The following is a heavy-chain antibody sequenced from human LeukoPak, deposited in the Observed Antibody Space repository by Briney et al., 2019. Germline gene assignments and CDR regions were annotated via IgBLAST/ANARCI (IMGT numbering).Heavy chain of an antibody. J-gene: IGHJ4*02. CDR3: ARKYSGSGNYFFDY. CDR2: ISTSGNTI. V-gene: IGHV3-48*01. D-gene: IGHD3-10*01. Sequence: GGSLRLSCAASGFTFSSYNMNWVRQAPGKGLEWVSFISTSGNTIYYVDSVKGRFTISRDNAKNSLYLQMNSLRAEDTAVYYCARKYSGSGNYFFDYWGQGTLVTVSS. CDR1: GFTFSSYN.